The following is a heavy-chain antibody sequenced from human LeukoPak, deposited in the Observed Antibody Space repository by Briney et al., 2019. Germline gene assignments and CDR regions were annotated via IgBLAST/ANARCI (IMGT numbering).Heavy chain of an antibody. Sequence: GGSLRLSCAASGFTFSSYSMNWVRQAPGKGLEWVSYISSSSSTIYYADSVKGRFTISRDNAKNSLYLQMNSLRAEDTAVYYCATGTSWNDVDYFDYWGQGTLVTVSS. CDR1: GFTFSSYS. V-gene: IGHV3-48*01. D-gene: IGHD1-1*01. CDR3: ATGTSWNDVDYFDY. CDR2: ISSSSSTI. J-gene: IGHJ4*02.